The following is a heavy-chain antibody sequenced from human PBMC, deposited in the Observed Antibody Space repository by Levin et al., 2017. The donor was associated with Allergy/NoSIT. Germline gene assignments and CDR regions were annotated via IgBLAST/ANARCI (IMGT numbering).Heavy chain of an antibody. J-gene: IGHJ4*02. CDR3: ASRSGFDY. CDR2: ISSSSSTI. V-gene: IGHV3-48*01. D-gene: IGHD2-15*01. Sequence: GESLKISCAASGFTFSSYSMNWVRQAPGKGLEWVSYISSSSSTIYYADSVKGRFTISRDNAKNSLYLQMNSLRAEDTAVYYCASRSGFDYWGQGTLVTVSS. CDR1: GFTFSSYS.